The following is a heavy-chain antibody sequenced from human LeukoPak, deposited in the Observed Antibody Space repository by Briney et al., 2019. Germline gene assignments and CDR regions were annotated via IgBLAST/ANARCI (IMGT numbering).Heavy chain of an antibody. V-gene: IGHV3-30*03. CDR1: GFTFSTYG. J-gene: IGHJ4*02. D-gene: IGHD4-23*01. CDR3: ARVSGGNSHFDY. CDR2: ISSDGSDK. Sequence: PGGSLRLSCAASGFTFSTYGMHWVRQAPGKGLEWVAVISSDGSDKYYADSVKGRFTISRDNSKNTLYLQMNSLRAEDTAVYYCARVSGGNSHFDYWGQGTLVTVSS.